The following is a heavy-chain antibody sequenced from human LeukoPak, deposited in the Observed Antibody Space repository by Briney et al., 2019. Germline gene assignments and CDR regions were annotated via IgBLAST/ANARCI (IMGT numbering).Heavy chain of an antibody. CDR2: ISRDSDIR. D-gene: IGHD2-15*01. Sequence: GGSLRLSCAASGFIFGRDSMNWVRQAPGRGLEWISYISRDSDIRYYADSVRGRFHISRDNARNSLYLQMNSLRAEDTAVYYCARGVNRYCSGGSCYSGLYGMDVWGQGTTVTVSS. CDR1: GFIFGRDS. CDR3: ARGVNRYCSGGSCYSGLYGMDV. V-gene: IGHV3-48*01. J-gene: IGHJ6*02.